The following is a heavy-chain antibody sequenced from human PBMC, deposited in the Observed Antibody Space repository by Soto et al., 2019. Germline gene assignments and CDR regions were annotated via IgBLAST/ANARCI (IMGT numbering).Heavy chain of an antibody. CDR1: GYAFTTYG. D-gene: IGHD3-10*01. CDR2: ISAHNGNT. J-gene: IGHJ4*02. CDR3: ARGRDGGY. Sequence: QVHLVQSGAEVKKPGASVKVSCKGSGYAFTTYGITWVRQAPGQGLEWMGWISAHNGNTNYAQKLQGRVTVTRDTPTSTAYMELSSVRSDDTAVYYCARGRDGGYWGQGALVTVSS. V-gene: IGHV1-18*01.